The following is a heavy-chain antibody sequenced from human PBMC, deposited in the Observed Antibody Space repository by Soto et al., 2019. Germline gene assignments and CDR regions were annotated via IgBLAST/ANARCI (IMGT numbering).Heavy chain of an antibody. CDR2: ITRDGRSE. CDR3: ATGAAYYYVTSHY. Sequence: GGSLRLSCAASGFTFSSYPIHWVRQAPGKGLEWVAVITRDGRSEYYTDSVKGRFSISRDSSKNTVYLQMNSLRAEDTAVYYCATGAAYYYVTSHYWGQGTLVTVS. CDR1: GFTFSSYP. V-gene: IGHV3-30*04. J-gene: IGHJ4*02. D-gene: IGHD3-10*02.